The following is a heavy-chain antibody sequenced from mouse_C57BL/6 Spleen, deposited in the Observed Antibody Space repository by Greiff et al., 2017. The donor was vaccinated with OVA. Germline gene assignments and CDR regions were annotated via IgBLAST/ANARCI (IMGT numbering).Heavy chain of an antibody. J-gene: IGHJ2*01. V-gene: IGHV1-64*01. CDR1: GYTFTSYW. CDR2: IHPNSGST. CDR3: ARSDHYSNYGDY. D-gene: IGHD2-5*01. Sequence: VQLQQPGAELVKPGASVKLSCKASGYTFTSYWMHWVKQRPGQGLEWIGMIHPNSGSTNYNEKFKSKATLTVDKSSSTAYMQLSSLTSEDSAVYYCARSDHYSNYGDYWGQGTTLTVSS.